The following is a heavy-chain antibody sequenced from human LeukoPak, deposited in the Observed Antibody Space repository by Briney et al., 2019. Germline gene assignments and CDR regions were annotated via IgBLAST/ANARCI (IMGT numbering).Heavy chain of an antibody. CDR1: GSAFSAFF. CDR3: ARENPRGGSDY. J-gene: IGHJ4*02. D-gene: IGHD5-24*01. Sequence: GGSRRPSWAPAGSAFSAFFVHWVRRPQGEEQQSVSAITGDGGTTYYANSVKGRFTISRDNSKNTLYLQMGSLRAEDTAVYYCARENPRGGSDYWGQGTLVTVSS. CDR2: ITGDGGTT. V-gene: IGHV3-64*01.